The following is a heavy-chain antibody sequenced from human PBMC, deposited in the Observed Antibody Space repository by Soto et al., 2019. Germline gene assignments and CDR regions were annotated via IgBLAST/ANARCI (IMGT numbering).Heavy chain of an antibody. CDR2: VYNSGAT. CDR1: GVSISSSNYY. J-gene: IGHJ5*02. Sequence: PSETLSLTCNVSGVSISSSNYYWAWIRQPPGRGLEWIGSVYNSGATYYNPSLRSRVSLSVDTSKSQFSLKLNSVTAADTAVYYCARNRGPYGSSWFDAWGQGSLVTVSS. CDR3: ARNRGPYGSSWFDA. D-gene: IGHD6-13*01. V-gene: IGHV4-39*01.